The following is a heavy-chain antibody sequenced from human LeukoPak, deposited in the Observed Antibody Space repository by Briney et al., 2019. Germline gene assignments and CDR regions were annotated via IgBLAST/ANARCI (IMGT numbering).Heavy chain of an antibody. CDR1: GGSISSYY. CDR2: IYYSGST. CDR3: ARTTVTTILYYYYYYMDV. Sequence: SETLSLTCIVSGGSISSYYWSWIRQPPGKGLEWIGYIYYSGSTNYNPSLKSRVTISVDTSKNQFSLKLSSVTAADTAVYYCARTTVTTILYYYYYYMDVWGKGTTVTISS. D-gene: IGHD4-17*01. V-gene: IGHV4-59*01. J-gene: IGHJ6*03.